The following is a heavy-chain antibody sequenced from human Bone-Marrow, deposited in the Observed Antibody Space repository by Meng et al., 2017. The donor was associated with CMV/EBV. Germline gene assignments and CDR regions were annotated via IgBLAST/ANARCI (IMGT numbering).Heavy chain of an antibody. J-gene: IGHJ6*01. V-gene: IGHV1-2*02. CDR2: INANSGVK. CDR3: ARVEDGLGGRTPYGMDV. CDR1: GYTFTGYH. Sequence: ASVKVSCKASGYTFTGYHLHWVRQAPGQGLEWMGWINANSGVKKDAQKFQGRGTMTSDTSISTVYMELSRLTSDDTAVYYCARVEDGLGGRTPYGMDVWGQGTAVTVSS. D-gene: IGHD3-16*01.